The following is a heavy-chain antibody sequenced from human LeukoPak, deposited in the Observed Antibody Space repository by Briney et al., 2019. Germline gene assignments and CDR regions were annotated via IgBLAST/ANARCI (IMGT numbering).Heavy chain of an antibody. D-gene: IGHD3-3*01. CDR3: ARTPPEWPMSWFDP. V-gene: IGHV1-69*13. J-gene: IGHJ5*02. CDR2: IIPIFGTA. Sequence: ASVKVSCKASEGTFSSYAISWVRQAPGQGLEWMGGIIPIFGTANYAQKFQGRVTITADESTSTAYMKLSSLRSEDTAVYYCARTPPEWPMSWFDPWGQGTLVTVSS. CDR1: EGTFSSYA.